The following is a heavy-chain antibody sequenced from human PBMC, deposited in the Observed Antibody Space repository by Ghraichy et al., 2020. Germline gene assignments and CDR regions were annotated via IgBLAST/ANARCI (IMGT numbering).Heavy chain of an antibody. D-gene: IGHD5-24*01. CDR1: GGSISSGSYY. CDR3: ARGSRRSQH. V-gene: IGHV4-61*02. CDR2: IYTSGST. J-gene: IGHJ1*01. Sequence: SETLSLTCTVSGGSISSGSYYWSWIRQPAGKGLEWIGRIYTSGSTNYNPSLKSRVTISGDTSKNLLSLKLTSMTAADTAVYFCARGSRRSQHWGQGTLVTVSS.